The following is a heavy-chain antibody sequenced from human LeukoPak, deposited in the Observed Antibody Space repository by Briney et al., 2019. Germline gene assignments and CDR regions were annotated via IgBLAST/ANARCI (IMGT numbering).Heavy chain of an antibody. CDR2: INPNSGGT. Sequence: GASVKVSCKASGYTFTGYYMHWVRQAPGQGLEWMGWINPNSGGTNYAQKFQGRVTMTRDTSISTAYMELSRLRSDDTAVYYCARDLRGYYYDSSGRSDYWGQGTLVTVSS. J-gene: IGHJ4*02. D-gene: IGHD3-22*01. CDR1: GYTFTGYY. CDR3: ARDLRGYYYDSSGRSDY. V-gene: IGHV1-2*02.